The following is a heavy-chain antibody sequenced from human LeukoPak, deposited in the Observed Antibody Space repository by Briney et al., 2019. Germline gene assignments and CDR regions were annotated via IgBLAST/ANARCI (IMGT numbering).Heavy chain of an antibody. J-gene: IGHJ4*02. CDR3: AREATMVRGVAPFLAY. Sequence: PSETLSLTCAVYGGSFSGYYLSWIRQPPGKGLEWIGEINHSGSTNYNPSLKSRVTISVDPSKNQFSLKLSSVTAADTAVYYCAREATMVRGVAPFLAYWGQGTLVTVSS. V-gene: IGHV4-34*01. CDR2: INHSGST. CDR1: GGSFSGYY. D-gene: IGHD3-10*01.